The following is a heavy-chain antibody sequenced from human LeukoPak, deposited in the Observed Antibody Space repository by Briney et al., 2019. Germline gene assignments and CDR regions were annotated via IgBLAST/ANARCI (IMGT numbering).Heavy chain of an antibody. CDR2: IYYSGST. J-gene: IGHJ6*03. Sequence: SETLSLTCTVSGGSISSYYWSWIRQPPGQGLEWIGFIYYSGSTNYKPSLKSRVTISVDTSKNQCPLKLSSVTAADTAEYYCARTTESHSWRTRYCSYHMDVWGKGTTVTVS. V-gene: IGHV4-59*01. CDR3: ARTTESHSWRTRYCSYHMDV. CDR1: GGSISSYY. D-gene: IGHD6-13*01.